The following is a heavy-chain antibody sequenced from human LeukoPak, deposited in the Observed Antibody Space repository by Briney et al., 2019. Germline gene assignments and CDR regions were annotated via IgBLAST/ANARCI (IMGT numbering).Heavy chain of an antibody. CDR2: IIPIFGTA. V-gene: IGHV1-69*06. CDR3: ARGLTVDTGNY. CDR1: GGTFSSYA. J-gene: IGHJ4*02. Sequence: HEASVKVSCKASGGTFSSYAISWVRQAPGQGLEWMGGIIPIFGTANYAQKFQGRVTITADKSTSTAYMELSSLRSEDTAVYYCARGLTVDTGNYWGQGTLVTVSS. D-gene: IGHD1-1*01.